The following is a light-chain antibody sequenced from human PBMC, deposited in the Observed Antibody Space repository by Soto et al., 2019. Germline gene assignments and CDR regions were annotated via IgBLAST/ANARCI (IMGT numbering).Light chain of an antibody. V-gene: IGLV2-14*01. Sequence: QSVLTQPASVSGSPGQSITISCTGTSSDVGGYNYVSWYQQHPGKAPKLIIHEVSNRPSGVSNRFSGSKSGNTASLTISGLQAEYDADYYCSSHGVTKPFYVFGSGTQLTVL. CDR1: SSDVGGYNY. CDR3: SSHGVTKPFYV. J-gene: IGLJ1*01. CDR2: EVS.